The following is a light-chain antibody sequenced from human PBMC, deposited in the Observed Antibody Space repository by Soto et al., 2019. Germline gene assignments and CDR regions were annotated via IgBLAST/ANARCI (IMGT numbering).Light chain of an antibody. CDR1: SSNIGNNY. J-gene: IGLJ2*01. Sequence: QSVLTQPPSVSAAPGQKVTISRSGSSSNIGNNYVSWYQQLPGTAPKLLLYDNNKRLSGIPDRFSGSKSGTSATLGITGLQTGDEADYYCGTWDSSLSAVVFGGGTKVTVL. CDR3: GTWDSSLSAVV. CDR2: DNN. V-gene: IGLV1-51*01.